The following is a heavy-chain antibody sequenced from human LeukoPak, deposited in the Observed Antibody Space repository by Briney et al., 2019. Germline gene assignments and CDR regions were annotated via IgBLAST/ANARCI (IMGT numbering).Heavy chain of an antibody. CDR2: ISSGATA. Sequence: TGGSLRLSCVASGSTFTVYTTRRVRQAPGKGLEWVSGISSGATAYYADSVKGRFTISRDNSKNSLYLQMNSLRAEDTAVYYCAKGRHNYVSVFDSWGQGTLVTVSS. CDR3: AKGRHNYVSVFDS. CDR1: GSTFTVYT. J-gene: IGHJ4*02. D-gene: IGHD3-10*02. V-gene: IGHV3-23*01.